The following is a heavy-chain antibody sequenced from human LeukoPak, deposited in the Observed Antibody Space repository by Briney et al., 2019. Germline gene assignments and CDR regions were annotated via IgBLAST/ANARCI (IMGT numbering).Heavy chain of an antibody. CDR3: ARGYYDSSDFGYLQH. D-gene: IGHD3-22*01. CDR1: GYSFTGNY. Sequence: GASVKVSCKASGYSFTGNYMHWVRQAPGQGLEWMGWINPNSGDTNFAQKFQGRVTMTRDTSISTVYMELSRLRSDDTAVFYCARGYYDSSDFGYLQHWGQGTLVTVSS. V-gene: IGHV1-2*02. J-gene: IGHJ1*01. CDR2: INPNSGDT.